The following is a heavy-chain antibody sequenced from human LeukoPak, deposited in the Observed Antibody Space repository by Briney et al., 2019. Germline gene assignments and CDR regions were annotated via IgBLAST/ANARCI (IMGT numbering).Heavy chain of an antibody. J-gene: IGHJ4*02. Sequence: GGSLRLSCAASGFTFSSYSMNWVRQAPGKGLEWVSSISSSSSYIYYADSVKGRFTISRDNAKNSLYLQMNSLRAGDTAVYYCARQLDFWSGYYYADFDYWGQGTLVTVSS. D-gene: IGHD3-3*01. CDR3: ARQLDFWSGYYYADFDY. CDR2: ISSSSSYI. V-gene: IGHV3-21*01. CDR1: GFTFSSYS.